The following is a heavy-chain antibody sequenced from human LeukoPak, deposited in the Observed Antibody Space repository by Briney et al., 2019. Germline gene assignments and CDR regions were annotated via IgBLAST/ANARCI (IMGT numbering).Heavy chain of an antibody. CDR3: TRVGYIDEGIDY. CDR1: GFTFSNYN. V-gene: IGHV3-21*06. Sequence: GGSLRLSCAASGFTFSNYNMNWVRQAPGKGLEWVSTISSSRSSYIYYADSVKGRFTISRDNAKNSLYLQMNSLRAEDTAIYYCTRVGYIDEGIDYWGQGTLVTVSS. CDR2: ISSSRSSYI. D-gene: IGHD5-24*01. J-gene: IGHJ4*02.